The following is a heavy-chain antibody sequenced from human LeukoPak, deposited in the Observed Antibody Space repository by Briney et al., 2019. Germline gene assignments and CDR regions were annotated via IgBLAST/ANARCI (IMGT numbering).Heavy chain of an antibody. D-gene: IGHD5-12*01. CDR3: XXXXXGYDYTSGPFDI. CDR2: ISWNSGSI. CDR1: GFTFDDYA. V-gene: IGHV3-9*01. J-gene: IGHJ3*02. Sequence: GRSLRLSCAASGFTFDDYAMHWVRQAPGKGLEWVSGISWNSGSIGYADSVKGRFTISRDNAKNSLYLQMNSLRAEDTALYYXXXXXXGYDYTSGPFDIWGQGTMVTVSS.